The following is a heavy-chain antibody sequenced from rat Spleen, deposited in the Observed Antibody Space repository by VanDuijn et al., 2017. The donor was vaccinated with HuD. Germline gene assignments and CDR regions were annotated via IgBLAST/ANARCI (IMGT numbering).Heavy chain of an antibody. Sequence: EVQLVESDGGLVQPGRSLRLSCAASGFTFSTFPMAWVRQAPKKGLEWVASISSGGGNTYYRDSVKGRFTIARDIAKSTLYLRMNNLRSDDPAIYYCTSGGITTRLNWFAYWGQGTLVTVSS. J-gene: IGHJ3*01. D-gene: IGHD1-10*01. V-gene: IGHV5-25*01. CDR2: ISSGGGNT. CDR1: GFTFSTFP. CDR3: TSGGITTRLNWFAY.